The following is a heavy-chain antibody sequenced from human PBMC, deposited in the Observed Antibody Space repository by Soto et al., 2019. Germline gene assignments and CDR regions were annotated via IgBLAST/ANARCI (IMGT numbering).Heavy chain of an antibody. J-gene: IGHJ4*02. CDR1: GFTFSSYG. CDR3: AKDRITMVRGVTFYYFDY. CDR2: ISYDGSNK. D-gene: IGHD3-10*01. Sequence: GGSLRLSCAASGFTFSSYGMHWVRQAPGKGLEWVAVISYDGSNKYYADSVKGRFTISRDNSKNTLYLQMNSLRAEDTAVYYCAKDRITMVRGVTFYYFDYWGQGTLVTVSS. V-gene: IGHV3-30*18.